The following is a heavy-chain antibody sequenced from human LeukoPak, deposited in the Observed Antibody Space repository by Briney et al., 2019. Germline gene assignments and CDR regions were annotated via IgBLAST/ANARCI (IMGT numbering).Heavy chain of an antibody. CDR2: IYSGGST. V-gene: IGHV3-53*01. J-gene: IGHJ4*02. CDR3: AREPTYSSSLDY. Sequence: GGSLRLSCAASGFTVSSNYMSWVRQAPGKGLKWVSVIYSGGSTYYADSVRDRFTISRDNSRNTLYLQMNSLRPEDTAVYYCAREPTYSSSLDYWGQGTLVTVSS. D-gene: IGHD6-6*01. CDR1: GFTVSSNY.